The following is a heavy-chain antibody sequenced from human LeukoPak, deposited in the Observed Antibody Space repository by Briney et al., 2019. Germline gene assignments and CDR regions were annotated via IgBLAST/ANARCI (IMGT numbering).Heavy chain of an antibody. CDR2: INHSGST. Sequence: SETLFLTCAVYGGSFSGYYWSWIRQPPGKGLEWIGEINHSGSTNYNPSLKSRVTISVDTSKNQFSLKLSSVTAADTAVYYCARGHSSSWYYYYGMDVWGQGTTVTVSS. CDR3: ARGHSSSWYYYYGMDV. J-gene: IGHJ6*02. D-gene: IGHD6-13*01. CDR1: GGSFSGYY. V-gene: IGHV4-34*01.